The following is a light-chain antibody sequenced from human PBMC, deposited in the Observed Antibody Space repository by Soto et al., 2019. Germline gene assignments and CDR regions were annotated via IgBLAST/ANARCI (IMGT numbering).Light chain of an antibody. V-gene: IGLV2-8*01. Sequence: QSALTQSPSASGSPGQSVTISCTGTSSDVGGHNYVSWYQHHPGKAPKLIIYEVSERPSGVPDRFSGSKSGNTASLTVSGLQAEDEAVYYCSSTAGNNNLVFGGGTKLTVL. J-gene: IGLJ3*02. CDR3: SSTAGNNNLV. CDR2: EVS. CDR1: SSDVGGHNY.